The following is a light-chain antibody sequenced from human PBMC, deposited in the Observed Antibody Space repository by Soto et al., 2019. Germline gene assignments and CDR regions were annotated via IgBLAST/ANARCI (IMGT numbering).Light chain of an antibody. V-gene: IGKV1-39*01. CDR3: QQSYRSPPT. J-gene: IGKJ2*01. CDR1: QSISNY. CDR2: AAS. Sequence: DIQMTQSPSALSAYVGDRVTITCRASQSISNYLNWYQQKPGKAPKLLIYAASSLQSGVPSRFSGSGSGTDFTLTISSLQPDDFAIYYCQQSYRSPPTFGRGPSWRSN.